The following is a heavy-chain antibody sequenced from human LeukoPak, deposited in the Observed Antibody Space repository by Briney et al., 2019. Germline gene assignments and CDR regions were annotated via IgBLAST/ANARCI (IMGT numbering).Heavy chain of an antibody. CDR1: GFTFDDYG. D-gene: IGHD3-22*01. V-gene: IGHV3-20*04. J-gene: IGHJ1*01. Sequence: GGSLRLSCAASGFTFDDYGMSWVRHAPGKRLEWVSGINWNGGSTGYADSVKGRFTISRDNAKNSLYLQMNSLRAEDTALYYCARDSLPFYDSSGYYYFAEYFQHWGQGTLVTVSS. CDR2: INWNGGST. CDR3: ARDSLPFYDSSGYYYFAEYFQH.